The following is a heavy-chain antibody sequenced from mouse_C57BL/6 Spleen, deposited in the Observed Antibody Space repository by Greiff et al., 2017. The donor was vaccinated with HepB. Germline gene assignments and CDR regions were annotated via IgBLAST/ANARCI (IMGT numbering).Heavy chain of an antibody. CDR2: IDPEDGDT. CDR1: GFNIKDYY. Sequence: VQLQQSGAELVRPGASVKLSCTASGFNIKDYYMHWVKQRPEQGLEWIGRIDPEDGDTEYAPKFQGKATMTADTSSNTAYLQLSSLTSEDTAVYYCTLGYYGSSPWFAYWGQGTLVTVSA. CDR3: TLGYYGSSPWFAY. J-gene: IGHJ3*01. D-gene: IGHD1-1*01. V-gene: IGHV14-1*01.